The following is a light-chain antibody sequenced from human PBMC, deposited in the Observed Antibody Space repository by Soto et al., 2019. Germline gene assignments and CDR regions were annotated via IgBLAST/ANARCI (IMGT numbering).Light chain of an antibody. J-gene: IGKJ1*01. CDR1: QSVSSY. CDR3: QQRSNWPPLWT. CDR2: DAS. V-gene: IGKV3-11*01. Sequence: IVLTQSPATLSLSPGERATLSCRASQSVSSYLAWYQQKPGQAPRLLIYDASNRATGIPARFSGSGSGTDFTLTLRSLEPEAFAVYYCQQRSNWPPLWTFGQGTKVEIK.